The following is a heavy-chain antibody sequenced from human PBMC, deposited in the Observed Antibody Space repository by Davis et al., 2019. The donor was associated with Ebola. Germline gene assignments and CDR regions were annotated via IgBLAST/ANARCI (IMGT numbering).Heavy chain of an antibody. Sequence: SVKVSCKASGYTFTSYAISWVRQAPGQGLEWMGGIIPIFGTANYAQKFQGRVTITADESTSTAYMELSSLRSEDTAVYYCARTWGIAAAGTGYYYYYGMDVWGQGTTVTVSS. CDR3: ARTWGIAAAGTGYYYYYGMDV. CDR2: IIPIFGTA. V-gene: IGHV1-69*13. D-gene: IGHD6-13*01. CDR1: GYTFTSYA. J-gene: IGHJ6*02.